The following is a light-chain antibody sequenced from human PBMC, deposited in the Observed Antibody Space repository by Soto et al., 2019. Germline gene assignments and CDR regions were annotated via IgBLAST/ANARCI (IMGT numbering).Light chain of an antibody. V-gene: IGKV1-9*01. CDR3: QQYNSWPFT. CDR2: DAS. CDR1: QGISTY. J-gene: IGKJ3*01. Sequence: DIQLTQSPSFLSASVGDRVTITCRASQGISTYLAWYQQKPGKAPKLLIYDASTLQSGVPSRFSGSGSGTEFTLTISSLQSEDSAVYWCQQYNSWPFTFGPGTKVEFK.